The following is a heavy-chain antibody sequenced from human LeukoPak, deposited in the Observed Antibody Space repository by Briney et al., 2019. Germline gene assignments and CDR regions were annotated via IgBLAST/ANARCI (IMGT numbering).Heavy chain of an antibody. CDR2: ISGSGDNT. V-gene: IGHV3-23*01. CDR3: AKDRFSGSYWHVDY. Sequence: PGGSLRLSCAASGFTFNNFAMTWVRQAAGKGLECVSSISGSGDNTYYADSVKGRITTSRDNSKNTLYLEMNSLRADDTAVYYCAKDRFSGSYWHVDYWGEGTLVTVSS. J-gene: IGHJ4*02. CDR1: GFTFNNFA. D-gene: IGHD1-26*01.